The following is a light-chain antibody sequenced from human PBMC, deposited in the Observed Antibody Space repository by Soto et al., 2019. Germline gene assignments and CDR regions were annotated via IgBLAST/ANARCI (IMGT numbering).Light chain of an antibody. V-gene: IGLV3-27*01. CDR3: CSAADNNLV. CDR1: VLAKKY. CDR2: KDS. J-gene: IGLJ2*01. Sequence: SYELTQPSSVSVSPGQTARITCSGDVLAKKYARWFQQKPGQAPVLMIYKDSERPSGIPERFSGTSSGTTVTLTISGAQVEDEADYYCCSAADNNLVFGGGTKLTVL.